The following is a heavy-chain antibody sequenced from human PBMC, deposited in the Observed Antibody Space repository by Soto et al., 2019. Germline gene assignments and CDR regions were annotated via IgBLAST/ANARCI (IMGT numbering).Heavy chain of an antibody. CDR2: IYHSGIT. D-gene: IGHD2-21*02. Sequence: SETVSLTCAVSGGSISSSNWWSWVRQAPWKGLEWIGEIYHSGITNYNPSLKSRVTISVDKSKNQFSLKLSSVTAADTAVYYCARGSSSPYSGGDCYPDPFAIWAQGNIVTLSS. J-gene: IGHJ3*02. CDR1: GGSISSSNW. CDR3: ARGSSSPYSGGDCYPDPFAI. V-gene: IGHV4-4*02.